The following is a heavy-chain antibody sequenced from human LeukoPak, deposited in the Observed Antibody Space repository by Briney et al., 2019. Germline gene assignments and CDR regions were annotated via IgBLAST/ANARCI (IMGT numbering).Heavy chain of an antibody. CDR3: ARSKAHLSTSWYGTWFDP. CDR2: MYHSGDT. D-gene: IGHD2-2*01. CDR1: GYSVSSGYY. V-gene: IGHV4-38-2*02. Sequence: SETLSLTCTVSGYSVSSGYYWGWIRQPPGKGLEWIGSMYHSGDTYYNPSLKSRVTISVDTSKNQLSLKLSSVTAADTAVYHCARSKAHLSTSWYGTWFDPWGQGTLVTVSS. J-gene: IGHJ5*02.